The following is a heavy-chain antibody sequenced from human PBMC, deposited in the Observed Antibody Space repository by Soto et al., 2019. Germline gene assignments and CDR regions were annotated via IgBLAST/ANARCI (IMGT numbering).Heavy chain of an antibody. V-gene: IGHV1-18*01. CDR1: GYTFTSYG. CDR2: ISAYNGNT. Sequence: ASVKVSCKASGYTFTSYGISWVRQAPGQGLEWMGWISAYNGNTNYAQKLQGRVTMTTDTSTSTAYMELRSLRSDDTDVYYCARDGGSSSAGDYYYYGMDVWGQGTTVTVSS. D-gene: IGHD2-15*01. CDR3: ARDGGSSSAGDYYYYGMDV. J-gene: IGHJ6*02.